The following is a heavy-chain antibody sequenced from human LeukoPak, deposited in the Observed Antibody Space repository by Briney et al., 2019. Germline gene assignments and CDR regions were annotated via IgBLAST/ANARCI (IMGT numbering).Heavy chain of an antibody. CDR3: ASPQRGSGNYTDY. CDR1: GFTFSNSA. J-gene: IGHJ4*02. D-gene: IGHD3-10*01. V-gene: IGHV1-58*02. Sequence: SVKVSCKASGFTFSNSAIQWVRQARGQRLEWIGWIIVGSGKTHYAQNFQERLTITRDTSITTAYTELNTLRSDDTAVYYCASPQRGSGNYTDYWGQGTLVTVSS. CDR2: IIVGSGKT.